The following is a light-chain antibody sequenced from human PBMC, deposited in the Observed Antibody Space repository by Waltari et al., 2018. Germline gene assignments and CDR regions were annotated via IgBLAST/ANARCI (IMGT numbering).Light chain of an antibody. V-gene: IGLV7-43*01. CDR1: AAAVTSGNY. J-gene: IGLJ3*02. CDR2: STT. Sequence: HTVVTQQPSLTVSPGGAVTLTCASSAAAVTSGNYPNWTQQKPGQVPRSLIHSTTNRHSWTPARFSGSLLGGKAALTLSGVQPEDEAEYYCLLYDGSDQVFGGGTKLTVL. CDR3: LLYDGSDQV.